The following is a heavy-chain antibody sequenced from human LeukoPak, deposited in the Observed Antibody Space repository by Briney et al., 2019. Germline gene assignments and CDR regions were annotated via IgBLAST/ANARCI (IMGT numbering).Heavy chain of an antibody. Sequence: SETLSLTCAVYGGSFSGYYWSWIRQPPGKGLEWIGEINHSGSTNYNPSLKSRVTISVDTSKNQFSLKLSSVTAADTAVYYCARDVRMVRGVSHFDYWGQGTLVTVSS. CDR1: GGSFSGYY. CDR2: INHSGST. CDR3: ARDVRMVRGVSHFDY. V-gene: IGHV4-34*01. D-gene: IGHD3-10*01. J-gene: IGHJ4*02.